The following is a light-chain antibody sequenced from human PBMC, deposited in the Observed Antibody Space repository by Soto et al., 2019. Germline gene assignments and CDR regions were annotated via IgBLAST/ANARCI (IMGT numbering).Light chain of an antibody. CDR3: QQYKSYSPWP. V-gene: IGKV1-5*01. CDR2: DAS. Sequence: DLQMTQSPSTLSASVGDRVTITCRASQSISSWLAWYQQKQGKAPKLLIYDASSLESGVPSRFSGSRTGTEFTLTISSLQHDDFATYYCQQYKSYSPWPFGQGTKVEIK. CDR1: QSISSW. J-gene: IGKJ1*01.